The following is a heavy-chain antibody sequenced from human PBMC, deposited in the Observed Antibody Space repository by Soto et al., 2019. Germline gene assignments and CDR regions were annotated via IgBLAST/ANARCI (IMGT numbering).Heavy chain of an antibody. V-gene: IGHV4-59*08. CDR1: GGSISSYY. CDR3: ARRYGSCFDY. J-gene: IGHJ4*02. D-gene: IGHD5-18*01. CDR2: IYYSGST. Sequence: QVQLQESGPGLVKPSETLSLTCTVSGGSISSYYWSWILQPPGKGLEWIGYIYYSGSTNYNPSLKSRVTISVHTSNNQFSLKLSSVTAADTAVYSCARRYGSCFDYWGQGTLVTVSS.